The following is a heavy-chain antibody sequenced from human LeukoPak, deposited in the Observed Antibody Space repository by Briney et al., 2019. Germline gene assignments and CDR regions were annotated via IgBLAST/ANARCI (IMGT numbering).Heavy chain of an antibody. Sequence: GGSLRLSCTASKFSVSNYYMSWVRQAPGKGLEWVSVIYTGGYTYYADAVQGRFTISRDLSQNTVFLHMNSLRAEDTALYYCARDHSDLDAFDVWGQGTMVTVSS. CDR1: KFSVSNYY. J-gene: IGHJ3*01. V-gene: IGHV3-66*02. CDR3: ARDHSDLDAFDV. CDR2: IYTGGYT. D-gene: IGHD4-11*01.